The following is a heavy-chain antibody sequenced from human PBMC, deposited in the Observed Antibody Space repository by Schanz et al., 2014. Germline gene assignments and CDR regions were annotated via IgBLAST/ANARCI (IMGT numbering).Heavy chain of an antibody. CDR2: ISGSGGST. D-gene: IGHD3-10*01. J-gene: IGHJ5*02. CDR1: GFTFSSYS. CDR3: ARPALWFGDNCFDP. V-gene: IGHV3-23*04. Sequence: EVQLVESGGGLVQPGGSLRLSCAASGFTFSSYSMNWVRQAPGKGLEWVSAISGSGGSTSYADSVKGRFTISRDNAKNTLYLQMNSLRAEDTAVYYCARPALWFGDNCFDPWGQGTLVTVSS.